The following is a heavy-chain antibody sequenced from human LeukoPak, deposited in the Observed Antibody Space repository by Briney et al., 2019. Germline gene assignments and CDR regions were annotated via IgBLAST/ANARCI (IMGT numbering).Heavy chain of an antibody. D-gene: IGHD5/OR15-5a*01. J-gene: IGHJ4*02. CDR2: IYYSGST. CDR1: GGSISSSPYY. CDR3: ARHVSPTYYFDY. Sequence: SETLSLTCTVSGGSISSSPYYWGWIRQPPGKGLEWIGSIYYSGSTYYNPSLRSRVTISVDTSKNHFSLKLSSVTAADTAVYFCARHVSPTYYFDYWGQGTLVTVSS. V-gene: IGHV4-39*01.